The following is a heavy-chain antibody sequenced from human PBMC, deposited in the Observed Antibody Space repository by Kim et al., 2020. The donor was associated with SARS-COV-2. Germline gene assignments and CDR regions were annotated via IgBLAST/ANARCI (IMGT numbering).Heavy chain of an antibody. D-gene: IGHD3-3*01. CDR3: AKDTAPFRSTSHGMDV. CDR2: ISGSGGST. CDR1: GFTFSSYA. Sequence: PGGSLRLSCAASGFTFSSYAMSWVRQAPGKGLEWVSAISGSGGSTYYADSVKGRFTISRDNSKNTLYLQMNSLRAEDTAVYYCAKDTAPFRSTSHGMDVWGQGTTVTVSS. V-gene: IGHV3-23*01. J-gene: IGHJ6*02.